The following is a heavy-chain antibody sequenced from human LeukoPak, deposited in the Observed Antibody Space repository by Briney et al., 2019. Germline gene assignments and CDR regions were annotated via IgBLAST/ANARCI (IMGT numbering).Heavy chain of an antibody. CDR1: GNSVSSNSFA. CDR2: TYYRSKWYN. CDR3: VREGHFFDY. J-gene: IGHJ4*02. Sequence: SQTLSLTCAISGNSVSSNSFAWNWIRQSPSRGLEWLGRTYYRSKWYNDYAVSVRGRITINPDTSKNQFSLQMNSVTPEDTAVYYCVREGHFFDYWGQGTLVTVSS. V-gene: IGHV6-1*01.